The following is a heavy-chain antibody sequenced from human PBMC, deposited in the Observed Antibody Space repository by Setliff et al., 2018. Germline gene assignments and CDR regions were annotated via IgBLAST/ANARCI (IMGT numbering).Heavy chain of an antibody. J-gene: IGHJ4*02. V-gene: IGHV4-4*07. Sequence: SETLSLTCTVSGDSISNYYWNWIRQSAEKGLEWIGRVHASGSPNYNPSFKGRVTISLDTSTNQFSLNLNSVTAADTAVYYCRFWSGYYKNDYWGQGTLVTVSS. D-gene: IGHD3-3*01. CDR1: GDSISNYY. CDR2: VHASGSP. CDR3: RFWSGYYKNDY.